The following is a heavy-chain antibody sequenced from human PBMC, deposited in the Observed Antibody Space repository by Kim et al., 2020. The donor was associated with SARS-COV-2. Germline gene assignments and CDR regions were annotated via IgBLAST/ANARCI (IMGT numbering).Heavy chain of an antibody. CDR1: GYIFTNYH. CDR2: INGGSGDT. Sequence: ASVKVSCKASGYIFTNYHLHWLRQAPGQRLEWMGCINGGSGDTKYSQKFQGRVLFTRDTSASTVYMELSSLRSEEAAIFYCVRVAVTGTGHFQHWGQGTLVTVSS. V-gene: IGHV1-3*01. D-gene: IGHD6-19*01. J-gene: IGHJ1*01. CDR3: VRVAVTGTGHFQH.